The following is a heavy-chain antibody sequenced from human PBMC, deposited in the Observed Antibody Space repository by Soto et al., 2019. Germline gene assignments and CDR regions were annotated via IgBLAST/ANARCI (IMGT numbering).Heavy chain of an antibody. CDR3: ARVKQGFFDY. CDR1: GGSISSSNYY. V-gene: IGHV4-39*01. D-gene: IGHD6-13*01. J-gene: IGHJ4*02. CDR2: IYYSGST. Sequence: PSETLSLTCTVSGGSISSSNYYWGWIRQPPGKGLEWIGSIYYSGSTYYNPSLKSRVTISVDTSKNQFSLKLSSVAAADTAVYYCARVKQGFFDYWGQGTLVTVSS.